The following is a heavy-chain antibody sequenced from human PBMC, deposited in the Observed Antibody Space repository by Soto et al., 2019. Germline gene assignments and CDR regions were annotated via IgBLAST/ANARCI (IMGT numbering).Heavy chain of an antibody. CDR3: AKDPTSAVPQYYFDY. CDR1: GFTFSIYA. J-gene: IGHJ4*02. D-gene: IGHD4-17*01. Sequence: GGSLRLSCAASGFTFSIYAMSWVRQAPGKGLEWVSAISGSGDSTYYPDSVKGRFTISRDSSKNTLYLQMNSLRAEDTAVYYCAKDPTSAVPQYYFDYWGQGTLVTVSS. CDR2: ISGSGDST. V-gene: IGHV3-23*01.